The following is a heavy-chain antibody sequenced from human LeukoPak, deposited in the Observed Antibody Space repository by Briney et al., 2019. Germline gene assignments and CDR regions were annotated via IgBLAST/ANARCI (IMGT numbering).Heavy chain of an antibody. J-gene: IGHJ4*02. Sequence: SGGSLRLSCAASGFTFSSYAMSWVRQAPGKGLEWVSAISGSGGSTYYADSVKGRFTISRDNSENTLYLQMNSLRAEDTAVYCCAKNSGSYHIDYWGQGTLVTVSS. CDR1: GFTFSSYA. V-gene: IGHV3-23*01. CDR2: ISGSGGST. CDR3: AKNSGSYHIDY. D-gene: IGHD1-26*01.